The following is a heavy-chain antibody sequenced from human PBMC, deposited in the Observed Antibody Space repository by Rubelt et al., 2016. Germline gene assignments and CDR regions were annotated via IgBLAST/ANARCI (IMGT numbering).Heavy chain of an antibody. J-gene: IGHJ5*02. CDR1: GYSFTGYY. CDR3: ARDGKFDP. V-gene: IGHV1-2*06. Sequence: QVHLVQSGAEVKKPGASVKVSCKASGYSFTGYYMHWVRQAPGQGIEWMGRINPYSGVTDSAQKFQGRVTMTREPATSIAYMQLGSLRSDDTAVYYCARDGKFDPWGQGTLVFVSS. CDR2: INPYSGVT.